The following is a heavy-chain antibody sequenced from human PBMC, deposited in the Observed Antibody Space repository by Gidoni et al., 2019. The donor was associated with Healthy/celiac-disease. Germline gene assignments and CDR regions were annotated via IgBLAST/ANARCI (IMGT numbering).Heavy chain of an antibody. V-gene: IGHV3-23*01. CDR1: GFTFSSYA. Sequence: EVQLLESGGGLVQPGGSLTLSCAASGFTFSSYAMSWVRQAPGKGLEWVSAISGSGGRTYYADSVKGRFTISRDNAKNTLYLQMNSLRAEDTAVYYCAKDGVRQPFWYWGQGTLVTVSS. D-gene: IGHD3-3*02. CDR2: ISGSGGRT. J-gene: IGHJ4*02. CDR3: AKDGVRQPFWY.